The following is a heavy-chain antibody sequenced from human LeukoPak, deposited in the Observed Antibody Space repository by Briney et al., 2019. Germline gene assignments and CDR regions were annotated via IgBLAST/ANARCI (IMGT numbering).Heavy chain of an antibody. J-gene: IGHJ4*02. CDR3: AKEIFSGLLYIDY. Sequence: SGGSLRLSCAASRFTFSSSSISWVRQAPGKGLEWVSAITDAVGSTHYADSVEGRFTISSDNSKNTVYLQMNSLRPEDMAVYYCAKEIFSGLLYIDYWGQGTLVTVSS. CDR1: RFTFSSSS. CDR2: ITDAVGST. V-gene: IGHV3-23*01. D-gene: IGHD5-12*01.